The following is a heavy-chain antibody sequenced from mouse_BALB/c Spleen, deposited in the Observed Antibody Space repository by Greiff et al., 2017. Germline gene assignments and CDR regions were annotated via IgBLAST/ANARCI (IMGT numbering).Heavy chain of an antibody. J-gene: IGHJ4*01. CDR3: AKTMITPWYAMDY. Sequence: EVHLVESGGGLVQPGGSRKLSCAASGFTFSSFGMHWVRQAPEKGLEWVAYISSGSSTIYYADTVKGRFTISRDNPKNTLYLQMSSLRSEDTAMYYCAKTMITPWYAMDYWGQGTSVTVSS. V-gene: IGHV5-17*02. CDR1: GFTFSSFG. CDR2: ISSGSSTI. D-gene: IGHD2-4*01.